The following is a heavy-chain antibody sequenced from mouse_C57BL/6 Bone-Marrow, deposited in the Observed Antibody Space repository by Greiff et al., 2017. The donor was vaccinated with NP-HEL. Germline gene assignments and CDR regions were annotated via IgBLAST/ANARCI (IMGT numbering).Heavy chain of an antibody. Sequence: EVQLQESGGDLVKPGGSLKLSCAASGFTFSSYGMSWVRQTPDKRLEWVATISSGGSYTYYPDSVKGRFTISRDNAKNTLYLQMSSLKSEDTAMYYCARPYTTVVDAWFAYWGQGTLVTVSA. J-gene: IGHJ3*01. CDR2: ISSGGSYT. V-gene: IGHV5-6*01. CDR3: ARPYTTVVDAWFAY. CDR1: GFTFSSYG. D-gene: IGHD1-1*01.